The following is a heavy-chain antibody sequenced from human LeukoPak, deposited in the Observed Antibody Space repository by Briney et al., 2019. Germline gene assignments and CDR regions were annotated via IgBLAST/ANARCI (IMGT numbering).Heavy chain of an antibody. J-gene: IGHJ4*02. CDR2: IYSSGSS. D-gene: IGHD3-10*01. CDR3: ARRAREFGWVFDY. Sequence: SETLSLTCTVSGGSISSSYWSWIRQSAGKGLEWIGRIYSSGSSNYNPSLKSRVTMSVDTSKNQFSLELSSVTAADTAVYYCARRAREFGWVFDYWGQGTLVTVSS. CDR1: GGSISSSY. V-gene: IGHV4-4*07.